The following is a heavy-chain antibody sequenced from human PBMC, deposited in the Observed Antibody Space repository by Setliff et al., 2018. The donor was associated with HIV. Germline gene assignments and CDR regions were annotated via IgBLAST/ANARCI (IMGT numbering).Heavy chain of an antibody. Sequence: GSLRLSCETSGFIFSSYEMNWVRQAPGKGLEWISKLSTTGTNIHYADSVKGRFAITRDNAKNSLFLQMSSLRVEDTAVYYCARSASNYLHAMDVWGQGTTVTVSS. CDR2: LSTTGTNI. J-gene: IGHJ6*02. CDR1: GFIFSSYE. V-gene: IGHV3-48*03. CDR3: ARSASNYLHAMDV. D-gene: IGHD1-7*01.